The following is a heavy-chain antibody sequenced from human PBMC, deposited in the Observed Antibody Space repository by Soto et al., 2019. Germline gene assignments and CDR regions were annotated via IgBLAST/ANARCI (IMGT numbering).Heavy chain of an antibody. V-gene: IGHV3-23*01. D-gene: IGHD4-4*01. J-gene: IGHJ4*02. CDR1: GFTFSSYA. Sequence: TGVSLRLSCAASGFTFSSYAMSWVRQAPGKGLEWVSAISGSGGSTYYADSVKGRFTISRDNSKNTLYLQMNSLRAEDTAVYYCAKDRVGTVTTLDYRGKGTLVTVSS. CDR3: AKDRVGTVTTLDY. CDR2: ISGSGGST.